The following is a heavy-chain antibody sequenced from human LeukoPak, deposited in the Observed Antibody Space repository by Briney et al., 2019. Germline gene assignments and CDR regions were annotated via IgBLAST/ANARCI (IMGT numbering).Heavy chain of an antibody. CDR2: INSNSGGT. CDR3: ARDGGGEGFDY. J-gene: IGHJ4*02. D-gene: IGHD3-10*01. V-gene: IGHV1-2*02. CDR1: GYTFTGYY. Sequence: ASVKVSCKASGYTFTGYYMHWVRQAPGQGLEWMGWINSNSGGTKYAQKFQGRVTMTRDTSISTAYMELSRLRSDDTAVYYCARDGGGEGFDYWGQGTLVTVSS.